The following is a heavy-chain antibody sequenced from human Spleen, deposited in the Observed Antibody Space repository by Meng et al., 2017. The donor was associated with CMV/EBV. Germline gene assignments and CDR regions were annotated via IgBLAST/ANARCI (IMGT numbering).Heavy chain of an antibody. CDR1: GFIFSNYG. V-gene: IGHV3-30*02. CDR3: AKDRTGGFDAFDI. D-gene: IGHD3-10*01. J-gene: IGHJ3*02. Sequence: GGSTRLSCAASGFIFSNYGVHWVRQAPGKGLEWVAFIRYEGSNTYYIESVKGRFSISRDNSKNTLYLQMNSLRAEDTAVYYCAKDRTGGFDAFDIWGQGTMVTVSS. CDR2: IRYEGSNT.